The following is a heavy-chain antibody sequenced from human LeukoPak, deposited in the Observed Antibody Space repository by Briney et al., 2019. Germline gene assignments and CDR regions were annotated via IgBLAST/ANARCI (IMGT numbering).Heavy chain of an antibody. J-gene: IGHJ4*02. CDR2: INRNGNT. CDR3: ARGSPPDYCSSTSCYDDY. Sequence: PSETLSLTCAISDEPFSGYYWGWIRQPPGKGLELIGEINRNGNTDYNPSLKSRVTISVDTSKNQFSLKLSSVTAADTAVYYCARGSPPDYCSSTSCYDDYWGQGTLVTVSS. V-gene: IGHV4-34*01. D-gene: IGHD2-2*01. CDR1: DEPFSGYY.